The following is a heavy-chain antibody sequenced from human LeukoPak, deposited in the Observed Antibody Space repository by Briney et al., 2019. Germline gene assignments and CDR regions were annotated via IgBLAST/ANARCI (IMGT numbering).Heavy chain of an antibody. D-gene: IGHD6-13*01. CDR2: IYYSGST. V-gene: IGHV4-59*08. J-gene: IGHJ4*02. CDR3: ARVRAGYQQLARDFDY. CDR1: GGSISSYY. Sequence: SETLSLTCTVSGGSISSYYWSWIRQPPGKGLEWIGYIYYSGSTNYNPSLKSRVTISVDTSKNQFSLKLSSVTAADTAVYYCARVRAGYQQLARDFDYWGQGTLVTVSS.